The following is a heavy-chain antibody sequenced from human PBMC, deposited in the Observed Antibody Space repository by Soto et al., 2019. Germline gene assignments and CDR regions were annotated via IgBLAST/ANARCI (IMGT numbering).Heavy chain of an antibody. Sequence: EVQLVESGGDLVQPGGSLRLSCAASGFSFRMYWMHWVRQAPGKGLVWVSLVNYDETTASYADSVKGRFTISRDNVKNTLYLQMNSLRAEDTAVYYCARKGETGHYGDYSYCYGLDVWGQGTTVTVSS. CDR1: GFSFRMYW. CDR3: ARKGETGHYGDYSYCYGLDV. D-gene: IGHD4-17*01. V-gene: IGHV3-74*01. J-gene: IGHJ6*02. CDR2: VNYDETTA.